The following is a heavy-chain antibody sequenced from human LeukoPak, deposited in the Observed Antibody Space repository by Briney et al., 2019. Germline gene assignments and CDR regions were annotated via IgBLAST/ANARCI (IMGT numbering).Heavy chain of an antibody. D-gene: IGHD3-22*01. V-gene: IGHV3-30*18. Sequence: PGRSLRLSCAASGFTFSSYGMHWVRQAPGKGLEWVAVISYDGSIEYYADSVRGRFSISRDNSKNTLYLQMNSLRAEDTALYYCAKGISSGYFDYWGQGTLVTVSS. J-gene: IGHJ4*02. CDR2: ISYDGSIE. CDR3: AKGISSGYFDY. CDR1: GFTFSSYG.